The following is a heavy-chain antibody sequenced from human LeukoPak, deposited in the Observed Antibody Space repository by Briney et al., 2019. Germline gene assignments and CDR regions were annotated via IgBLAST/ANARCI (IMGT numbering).Heavy chain of an antibody. J-gene: IGHJ4*02. CDR3: ARDFTLYGSFSWFDY. CDR1: GFTFSTYG. CDR2: IWYDGSNK. D-gene: IGHD6-6*01. Sequence: GGSLRLSCAASGFTFSTYGMHWVRQAPGKGLEWAAVIWYDGSNKYYADSVKGRFTISRDNSKNTLYLQMNSLRAEDTAMYYCARDFTLYGSFSWFDYWGQGTLVTVSS. V-gene: IGHV3-33*01.